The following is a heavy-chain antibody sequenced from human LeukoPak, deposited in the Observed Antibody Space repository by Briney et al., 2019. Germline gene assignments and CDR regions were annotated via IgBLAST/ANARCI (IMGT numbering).Heavy chain of an antibody. J-gene: IGHJ4*02. V-gene: IGHV4-31*03. D-gene: IGHD3-22*01. CDR2: IYYSGST. CDR1: GGSISSGGYY. Sequence: SETLSLTCTVSGGSISSGGYYWSWIRQHPGKGLEWIGYIYYSGSTYYNPSLKSRVTISVDTSKNQFSLKLSSVTAADTAAYYCARARSDSSGYYYWGQGTLVTVSS. CDR3: ARARSDSSGYYY.